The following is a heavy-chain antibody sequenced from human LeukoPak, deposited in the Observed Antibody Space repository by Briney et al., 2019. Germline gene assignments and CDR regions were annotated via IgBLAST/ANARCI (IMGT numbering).Heavy chain of an antibody. Sequence: GASVKVSCKASGYTFAGYYMHWVRQALGQGLEWIGIINPSGGSTSYAQKFQARVTMTRDTSTSTVYMELSSLRSEDTAVYYCARVSRWELLRYFDYWGQGTLVTVSS. D-gene: IGHD1-26*01. J-gene: IGHJ4*02. V-gene: IGHV1-46*01. CDR2: INPSGGST. CDR1: GYTFAGYY. CDR3: ARVSRWELLRYFDY.